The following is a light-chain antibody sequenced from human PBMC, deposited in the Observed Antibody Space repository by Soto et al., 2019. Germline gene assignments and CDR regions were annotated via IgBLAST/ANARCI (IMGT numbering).Light chain of an antibody. Sequence: QSVLTQPPSASGSPGQSVAISCTGTSSDVGGYDYVSWFQQNPGKAPKLMIYDVTKRPSGVPDRFSGSKSGNTASLTVSGLQAEDEAYYYCASYGGYYVVFGGGIKLTVL. J-gene: IGLJ2*01. CDR1: SSDVGGYDY. CDR2: DVT. CDR3: ASYGGYYVV. V-gene: IGLV2-8*01.